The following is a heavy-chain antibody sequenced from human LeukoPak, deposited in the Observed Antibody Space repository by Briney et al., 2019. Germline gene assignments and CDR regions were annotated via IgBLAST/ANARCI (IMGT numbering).Heavy chain of an antibody. CDR3: ARDPHIYCGGDCYSDY. CDR2: ISSSSSYI. J-gene: IGHJ4*02. D-gene: IGHD2-21*02. CDR1: GFTFSTYT. Sequence: GGSLRLSCVASGFTFSTYTMVWVRQAPGKGLEWVSSISSSSSYIFNADSVKGRFTISRDNAKNSLYLQMNSLRAEDTALYYCARDPHIYCGGDCYSDYWGQGTLVTVSS. V-gene: IGHV3-21*04.